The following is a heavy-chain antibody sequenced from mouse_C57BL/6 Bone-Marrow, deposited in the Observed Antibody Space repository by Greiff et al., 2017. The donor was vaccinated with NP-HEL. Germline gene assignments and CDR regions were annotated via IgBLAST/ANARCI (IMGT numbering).Heavy chain of an antibody. CDR3: ARYYDGSRGWYFDV. V-gene: IGHV1-72*01. CDR2: IDPNSGGT. Sequence: QVQLQQSGADLVKPGASVKLSCKASGYTFTSYWMHWVKQRPGRGLEWIGRIDPNSGGTKFNEKFKTKATLTVDKPSSTAYMQLSSLTSGDSAVYYCARYYDGSRGWYFDVWGTGTTVTVSS. CDR1: GYTFTSYW. J-gene: IGHJ1*03. D-gene: IGHD1-1*01.